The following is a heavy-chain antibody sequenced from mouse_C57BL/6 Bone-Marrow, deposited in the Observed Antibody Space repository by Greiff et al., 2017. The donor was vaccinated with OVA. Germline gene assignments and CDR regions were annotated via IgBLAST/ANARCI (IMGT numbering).Heavy chain of an antibody. D-gene: IGHD5-1*01. CDR3: ARDTYSWFAY. J-gene: IGHJ3*01. Sequence: EVKLVESGGGLVQSGRSLRLSCAPSGFTFSDFYMEWVRQAPGKGLEWIAASRNKANDYTTEYSVSVKGRFIVSRDTSQSILYLQMNALRAEDTAIYYCARDTYSWFAYWGQGTLVTVSA. V-gene: IGHV7-1*01. CDR2: SRNKANDYTT. CDR1: GFTFSDFY.